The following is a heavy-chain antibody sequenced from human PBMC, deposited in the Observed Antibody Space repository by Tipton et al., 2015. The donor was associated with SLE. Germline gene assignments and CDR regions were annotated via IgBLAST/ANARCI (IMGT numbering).Heavy chain of an antibody. V-gene: IGHV4-39*01. Sequence: TLSLTCTVSGDSISSRSFYWGWIRQPPGKGLEWIGTIHSGGTTYYNPSLKSRVTISVDTSKNQFSLKLSSVTAADTAVYYCARQGRGGITIFGVVIMVPDYWGQGTLVTVSS. D-gene: IGHD3-3*01. J-gene: IGHJ4*02. CDR3: ARQGRGGITIFGVVIMVPDY. CDR1: GDSISSRSFY. CDR2: IHSGGTT.